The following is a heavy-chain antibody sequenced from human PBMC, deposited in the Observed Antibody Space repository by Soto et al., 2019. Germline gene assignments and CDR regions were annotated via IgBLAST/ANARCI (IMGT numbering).Heavy chain of an antibody. CDR3: AKDIRD. CDR2: IYFGGRS. Sequence: QVQLQASGPGLVKASQTLSLTCNVSGGSISNGGFYWSWIRQHPGKGLEWIGYIYFGGRSLYNPSLRGRLSLSIDASKNQFSLKLTSVTPADTAVYYCAKDIRDWGHGTRVTVSS. CDR1: GGSISNGGFY. V-gene: IGHV4-31*03. J-gene: IGHJ4*01.